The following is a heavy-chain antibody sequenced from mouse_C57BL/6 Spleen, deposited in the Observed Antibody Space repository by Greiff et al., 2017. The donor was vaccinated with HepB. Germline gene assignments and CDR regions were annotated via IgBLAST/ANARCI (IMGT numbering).Heavy chain of an antibody. Sequence: VQLQQSGPELVKPGASVKISCKASGYSFTGYYMNWVKQSPEKSLEWIGEINPSTGGTTYNQKFKAKATLTVDKSSSTAYMQLKSLTSEDSAVYYCARSAFFAYWGQGTLVTVSA. D-gene: IGHD6-1*01. V-gene: IGHV1-42*01. CDR3: ARSAFFAY. CDR1: GYSFTGYY. J-gene: IGHJ3*01. CDR2: INPSTGGT.